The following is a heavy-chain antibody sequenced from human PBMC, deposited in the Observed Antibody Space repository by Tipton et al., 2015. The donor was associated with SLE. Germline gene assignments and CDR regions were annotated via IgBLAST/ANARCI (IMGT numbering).Heavy chain of an antibody. Sequence: TLSLTCTVSGGSISSGGYYWSWVRQPAGKGLEWTGYIYYSGSTNYNPSLKSRVTISVDTSKNQFSLKLNSVTAADTAVYYCAKDYNYDYPDYNWGQGTLVIVSS. V-gene: IGHV4-61*10. J-gene: IGHJ4*02. D-gene: IGHD4-17*01. CDR3: AKDYNYDYPDYN. CDR1: GGSISSGGYY. CDR2: IYYSGST.